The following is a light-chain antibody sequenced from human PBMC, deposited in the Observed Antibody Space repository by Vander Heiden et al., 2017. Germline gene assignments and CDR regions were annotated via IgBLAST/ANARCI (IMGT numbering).Light chain of an antibody. V-gene: IGLV2-11*01. CDR3: CSYAGSYTLV. J-gene: IGLJ3*02. Sequence: QSALTQPRSVSGSPGQSVTISCSGTSSDVGAYDYVSWYQHPPANAPKLLIYDVTRWPSGVPDRFSGSKSGTTATLTISGLLAEDEADYYCCSYAGSYTLVFGGGTKVTVL. CDR1: SSDVGAYDY. CDR2: DVT.